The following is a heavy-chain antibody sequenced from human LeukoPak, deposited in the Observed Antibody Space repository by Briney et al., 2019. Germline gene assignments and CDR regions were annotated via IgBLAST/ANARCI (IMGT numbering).Heavy chain of an antibody. CDR2: ITGGGNII. D-gene: IGHD6-13*01. CDR1: GFTFSSYA. CDR3: AKDQQQLVTDGDAFDI. Sequence: GGSRRLSCAVSGFTFSSYAMSWVRQAPGKGLECVSIITGGGNIIYYAGYVKGRFTISRDNSKNTVYLQMNSLRAEDTAVYYCAKDQQQLVTDGDAFDIWGQGTMVTVSS. J-gene: IGHJ3*02. V-gene: IGHV3-23*01.